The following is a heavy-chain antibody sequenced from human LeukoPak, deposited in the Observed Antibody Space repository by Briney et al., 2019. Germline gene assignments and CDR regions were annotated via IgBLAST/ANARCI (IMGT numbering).Heavy chain of an antibody. CDR2: IKQDGSEK. CDR1: GFTFTTYW. Sequence: GGSLRLSCAASGFTFTTYWMSWVRQAPGKGLEWVANIKQDGSEKYYVDSVKGRFTISRDNAKNSLYLQMNSLRVEDTAVYYCAKVDRIYYDSSGYCFDYWGQGTLVTVSS. J-gene: IGHJ4*02. V-gene: IGHV3-7*01. CDR3: AKVDRIYYDSSGYCFDY. D-gene: IGHD3-22*01.